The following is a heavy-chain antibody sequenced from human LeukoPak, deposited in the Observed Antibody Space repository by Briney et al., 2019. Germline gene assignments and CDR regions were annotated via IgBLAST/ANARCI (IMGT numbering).Heavy chain of an antibody. CDR3: AREYFNGWADY. V-gene: IGHV3-30*01. J-gene: IGHJ4*02. CDR2: LSYDETNE. Sequence: GGSLGLSCAASGFTFSNYTMHWVRQAPGKGLEWVAVLSYDETNEYYADSVKGRLTVSRDNSKNTLYLQMNSLRAEDTAVYYCAREYFNGWADYWGQGTLVTVSS. D-gene: IGHD6-19*01. CDR1: GFTFSNYT.